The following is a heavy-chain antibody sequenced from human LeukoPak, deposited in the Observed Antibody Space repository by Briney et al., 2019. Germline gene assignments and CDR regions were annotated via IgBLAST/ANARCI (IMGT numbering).Heavy chain of an antibody. CDR1: GGSISGSTYF. V-gene: IGHV4-61*05. CDR2: IYTSGST. CDR3: ARNYYDSSGITTYYFDY. J-gene: IGHJ4*02. Sequence: SETLSLTCNLSGGSISGSTYFWGWIRQPPGKGLEWIGRIYTSGSTNYNPSLKSRVTMSVDTSKNQFSLKLSSVTAADTAVYYCARNYYDSSGITTYYFDYWGQGTLVTVSS. D-gene: IGHD3-22*01.